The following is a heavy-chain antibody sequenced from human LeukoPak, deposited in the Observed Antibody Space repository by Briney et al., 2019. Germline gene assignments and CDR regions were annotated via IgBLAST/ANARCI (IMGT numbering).Heavy chain of an antibody. J-gene: IGHJ6*02. D-gene: IGHD2-2*01. CDR3: AETPWPGIVVVPADYYYGMDV. V-gene: IGHV3-30*18. CDR2: ISYDGSNK. CDR1: GFTFSSYG. Sequence: GGSLRLSCAASGFTFSSYGMHWVRQDPGKGLEWVAVISYDGSNKYYADSVKGRFTISRDNSKNTLYPQMNSLRAEDTAVYYCAETPWPGIVVVPADYYYGMDVWGQGTTVTVSS.